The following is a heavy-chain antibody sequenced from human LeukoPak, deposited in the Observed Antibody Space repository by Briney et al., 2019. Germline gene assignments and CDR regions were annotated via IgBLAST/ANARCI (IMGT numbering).Heavy chain of an antibody. Sequence: PSEALSLTCTVSGVSIRGSVPIGSSMLYWAWVRQPPGKGLGWIGDISYSGATYYNPSLRSRATISEDTSKNQFSLRLSSVTAADTAIYYCVRHAHDPTFDFWGQGTLVTVSS. CDR1: GVSIRGSVPIGSSMLY. CDR2: ISYSGAT. V-gene: IGHV4-39*01. J-gene: IGHJ4*02. CDR3: VRHAHDPTFDF.